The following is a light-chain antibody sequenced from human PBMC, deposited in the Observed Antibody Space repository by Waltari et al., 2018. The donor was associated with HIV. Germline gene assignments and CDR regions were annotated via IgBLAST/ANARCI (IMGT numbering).Light chain of an antibody. V-gene: IGKV3-20*01. CDR3: QQYGSLPYT. J-gene: IGKJ2*01. Sequence: IVLPQSPGTVSPSPGARVATSCRASQIVTSGYLAWYQQKPGQPPSLLIHGTSGRATGIPDRFSGSGSGTDFTLTISRLEPEDVAVYYCQQYGSLPYTFGQGTKLEIK. CDR1: QIVTSGY. CDR2: GTS.